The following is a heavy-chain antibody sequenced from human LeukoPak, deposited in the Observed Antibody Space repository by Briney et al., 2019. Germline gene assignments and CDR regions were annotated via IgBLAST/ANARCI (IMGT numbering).Heavy chain of an antibody. D-gene: IGHD6-19*01. CDR1: GLTLSSYW. V-gene: IGHV3-74*01. Sequence: GGSLRLSCAASGLTLSSYWMHWVRQAPGKGLVWVSRINSDGSTTSYADSVKGRFTISRDNAKNTLYLQMNSLRAEDTAVYYCARADNSGCLDYWGQGTLVTVSS. CDR3: ARADNSGCLDY. J-gene: IGHJ4*02. CDR2: INSDGSTT.